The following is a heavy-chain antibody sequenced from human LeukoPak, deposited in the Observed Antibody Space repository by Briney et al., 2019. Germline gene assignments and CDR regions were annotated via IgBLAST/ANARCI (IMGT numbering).Heavy chain of an antibody. J-gene: IGHJ1*01. CDR1: GGSFSGYY. V-gene: IGHV4-34*01. CDR3: ARDGGITGTNEYFRH. D-gene: IGHD1-7*01. CDR2: INHSGST. Sequence: SETLSLTCAVYGGSFSGYYWSWIRQPPGKGLEWIGEINHSGSTNYNPSLKSRVTISVDTSKNQFSLKLSSVTAADTAVYYCARDGGITGTNEYFRHWGQGTLVTVSS.